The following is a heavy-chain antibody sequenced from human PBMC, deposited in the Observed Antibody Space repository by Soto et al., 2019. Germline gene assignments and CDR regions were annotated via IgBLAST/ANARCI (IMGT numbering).Heavy chain of an antibody. CDR3: PRSLNS. Sequence: GGSLRLSCAASGFTFSTYWMDWVRQTPGKGLEWVANINQDGSEKNYVDSVKGRFTIYRDNAKNSLYLQMSSLTAEDSALYYCPRSLNSWGQGTLVTVSS. J-gene: IGHJ4*02. CDR1: GFTFSTYW. V-gene: IGHV3-7*01. CDR2: INQDGSEK.